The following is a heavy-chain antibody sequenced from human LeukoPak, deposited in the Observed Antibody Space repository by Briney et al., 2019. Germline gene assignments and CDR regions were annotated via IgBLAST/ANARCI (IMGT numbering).Heavy chain of an antibody. J-gene: IGHJ3*02. Sequence: GGSLRLSCAASGFTFSSYEMNWVRQAPGEGLEWVSYISSSGSTIYYADSVKGRFTISRDNAKNSLYLQMNSLRAEDTAVYYCAKSCFGYNLPPSDAFDIWGQGTMVTVSS. CDR1: GFTFSSYE. CDR3: AKSCFGYNLPPSDAFDI. V-gene: IGHV3-48*03. D-gene: IGHD5-24*01. CDR2: ISSSGSTI.